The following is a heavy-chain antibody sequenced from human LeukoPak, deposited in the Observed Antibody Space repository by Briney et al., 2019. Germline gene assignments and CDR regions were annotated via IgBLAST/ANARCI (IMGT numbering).Heavy chain of an antibody. J-gene: IGHJ3*02. CDR1: GFTFSDYY. Sequence: GGSLRLSCAASGFTFSDYYMSWIRQAPGKGLEWVSYISSSGSTIYYADSVKGRLTISRDNSKNTLYLQMNSLRAEDTAVYYCARRVFDAFDIWGQGTMVTVSS. CDR3: ARRVFDAFDI. V-gene: IGHV3-11*04. D-gene: IGHD6-13*01. CDR2: ISSSGSTI.